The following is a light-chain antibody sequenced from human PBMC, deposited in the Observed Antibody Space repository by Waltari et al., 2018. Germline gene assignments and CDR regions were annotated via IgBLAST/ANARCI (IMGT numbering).Light chain of an antibody. CDR2: DVS. Sequence: QSALTQPASVSGSPGQSITISCAGTTRDSGAYNYLSWYHQPPGNAPKLMIFDVSNRPSGVSNRFSGSKSGNTASLTISGLQAEDEADYYCSSYARSTALLFGGGTRLTVL. V-gene: IGLV2-14*03. CDR3: SSYARSTALL. CDR1: TRDSGAYNY. J-gene: IGLJ2*01.